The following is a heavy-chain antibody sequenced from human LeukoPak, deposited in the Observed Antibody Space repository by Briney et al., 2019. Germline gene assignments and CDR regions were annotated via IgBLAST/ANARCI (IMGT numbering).Heavy chain of an antibody. V-gene: IGHV4-59*05. Sequence: PSETLSLTCTVSGGSISSYYWSWIRQPAGKGLEWIGSIYYSGSTYYNPSLKSRVTISVDTSKNQFSLKLSSVTAADTAVYYCARRGSSWYYFDYWGQGTLVTVSS. CDR3: ARRGSSWYYFDY. CDR1: GGSISSYY. D-gene: IGHD6-13*01. CDR2: IYYSGST. J-gene: IGHJ4*02.